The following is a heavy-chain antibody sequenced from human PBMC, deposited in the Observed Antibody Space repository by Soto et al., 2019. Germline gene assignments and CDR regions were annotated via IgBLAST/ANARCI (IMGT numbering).Heavy chain of an antibody. V-gene: IGHV2-5*02. CDR2: IYWDDDK. Sequence: QITLKESGPTLVKPTQTLTLTCTFSGFSLSSTRVAVGWIRQPPGKALEWLALIYWDDDKRYSPFLKSRLTITTDPSKTQVVLTMTSMDPVDTATYYCAHSVVAGLGYYFDYWGQGTLVTVSS. D-gene: IGHD6-19*01. CDR3: AHSVVAGLGYYFDY. CDR1: GFSLSSTRVA. J-gene: IGHJ4*02.